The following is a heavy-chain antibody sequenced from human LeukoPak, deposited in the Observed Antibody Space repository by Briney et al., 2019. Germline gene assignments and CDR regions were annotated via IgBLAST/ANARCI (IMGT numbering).Heavy chain of an antibody. V-gene: IGHV1-18*01. CDR1: GYTFTSYG. Sequence: GASVKVSCKASGYTFTSYGISWVQQAPGQGLEWMGWISAYNGNTNYAQKLQGRVTMTTDTSTSTAYMELRSLRSDDTAVYYCARDRQGYSTSYYYYYGMDVWGQGTTVTVSS. J-gene: IGHJ6*02. CDR3: ARDRQGYSTSYYYYYGMDV. D-gene: IGHD6-13*01. CDR2: ISAYNGNT.